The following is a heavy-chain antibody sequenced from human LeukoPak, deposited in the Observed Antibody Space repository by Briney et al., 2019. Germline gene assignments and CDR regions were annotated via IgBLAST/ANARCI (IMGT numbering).Heavy chain of an antibody. V-gene: IGHV4-30-4*01. CDR2: IYYSGST. J-gene: IGHJ5*02. CDR3: ARHGQWLGWFDP. CDR1: GGSISSGDYY. D-gene: IGHD6-19*01. Sequence: SQTLSLTCTVSGGSISSGDYYWSWIRQPPGKGLEWIGYIYYSGSTYYNPSLKSRVTISVDTSKNQFSLKLSSVTAADTAVYYCARHGQWLGWFDPWGQGNLVTVSS.